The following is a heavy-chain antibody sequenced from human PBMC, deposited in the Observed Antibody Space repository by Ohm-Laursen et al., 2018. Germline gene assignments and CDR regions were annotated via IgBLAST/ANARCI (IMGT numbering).Heavy chain of an antibody. CDR2: IDASGGTI. CDR1: GFTFSTYS. J-gene: IGHJ4*02. D-gene: IGHD1-7*01. CDR3: VREGNYRLDQ. V-gene: IGHV3-48*01. Sequence: SLRLSCTASGFTFSTYSMNWVRQAPGKGLEWLSYIDASGGTIYYADPMKGRFTISRDNAKNELYLQMNGLRGEDTAVYYCVREGNYRLDQWGQGTLVTVSS.